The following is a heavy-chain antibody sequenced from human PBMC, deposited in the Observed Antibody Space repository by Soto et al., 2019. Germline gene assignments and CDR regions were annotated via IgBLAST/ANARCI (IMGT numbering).Heavy chain of an antibody. D-gene: IGHD4-17*01. J-gene: IGHJ4*02. Sequence: QITLKESGPTLVKPTQTLTLTCTFSGFSLSTSGVGVGWIRQPPGKALEWLALIYWDDDKRYSPSLKSRLTITKDTSKNQVVLTMTNMDPVDTATYYCAHSPRITVTKLYYFDYWGQGTLVTVSS. V-gene: IGHV2-5*02. CDR3: AHSPRITVTKLYYFDY. CDR2: IYWDDDK. CDR1: GFSLSTSGVG.